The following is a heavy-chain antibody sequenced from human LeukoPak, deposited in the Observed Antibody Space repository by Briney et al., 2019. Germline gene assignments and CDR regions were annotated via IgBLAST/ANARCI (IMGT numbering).Heavy chain of an antibody. D-gene: IGHD3/OR15-3a*01. V-gene: IGHV3-53*01. Sequence: GGSLRLSCAASGFTVSSNYMSWVRQAPGKGLEWVSVIYSGGSTYYADSVKGRFTISRDNSKNTLYLQMNSLRAEDTAVYYCARDRTGVGGYFDLWGRGTLVTVSS. J-gene: IGHJ2*01. CDR2: IYSGGST. CDR3: ARDRTGVGGYFDL. CDR1: GFTVSSNY.